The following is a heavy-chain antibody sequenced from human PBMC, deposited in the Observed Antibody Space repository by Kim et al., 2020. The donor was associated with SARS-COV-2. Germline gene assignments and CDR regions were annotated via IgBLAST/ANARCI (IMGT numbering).Heavy chain of an antibody. CDR2: IYTSGST. V-gene: IGHV4-61*02. D-gene: IGHD4-17*01. Sequence: SETLSLTCTVSGGSISSGSYYWSWIRQPAGKGLEWIGRIYTSGSTNYNPSLKSRVTISVDTSKNQFSLKLSSVTAADTAVYYCARSGDYGDSEAFDIWGQGTMVTVSS. CDR1: GGSISSGSYY. J-gene: IGHJ3*02. CDR3: ARSGDYGDSEAFDI.